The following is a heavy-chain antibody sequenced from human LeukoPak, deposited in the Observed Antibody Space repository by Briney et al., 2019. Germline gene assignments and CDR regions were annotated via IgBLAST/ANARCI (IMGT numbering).Heavy chain of an antibody. CDR2: ISSISNYI. Sequence: PGGSLRLSCETSGFSFVGFTMNWVRQAPGKGLEWVSSISSISNYIYYADSVKGRFTISRDNAKKSLYLQMDSLRVEDTAVYYCATPYCDGVSCYPQNYYDSRLGHRTWGQGTRVTVSS. CDR1: GFSFVGFT. CDR3: ATPYCDGVSCYPQNYYDSRLGHRT. D-gene: IGHD2-15*01. V-gene: IGHV3-21*01. J-gene: IGHJ5*02.